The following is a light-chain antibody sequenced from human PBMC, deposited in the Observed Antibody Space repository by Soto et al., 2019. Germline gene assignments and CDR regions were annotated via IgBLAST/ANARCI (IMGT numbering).Light chain of an antibody. CDR1: QSINSY. Sequence: IHMTQSPSSLSASVGDRVTITCRASQSINSYLNWYQQKPRKAPKLLIYAASSLQSGVPSRFSGSGSGTDFTLTISSLQPEDFATYYCQQSYSTPQTFGQGTKVEIK. V-gene: IGKV1-39*01. J-gene: IGKJ1*01. CDR3: QQSYSTPQT. CDR2: AAS.